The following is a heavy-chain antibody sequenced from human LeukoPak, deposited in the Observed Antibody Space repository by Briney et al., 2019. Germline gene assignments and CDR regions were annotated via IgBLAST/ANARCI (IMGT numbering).Heavy chain of an antibody. CDR1: GYTFTSYY. J-gene: IGHJ3*02. V-gene: IGHV1-46*01. D-gene: IGHD1-26*01. CDR2: INPSGGST. CDR3: ARVGIVGATNAFDI. Sequence: VASVNVSCKASGYTFTSYYMHWVRQAPGQGLEWMGIINPSGGSTHYAQKFQGRVTMTRDTSTSTLYMELSRLRSEDTAVYYCARVGIVGATNAFDIWGQGTMVTVSS.